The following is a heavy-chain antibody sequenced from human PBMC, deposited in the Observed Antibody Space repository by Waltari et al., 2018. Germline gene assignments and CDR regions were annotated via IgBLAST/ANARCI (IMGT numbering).Heavy chain of an antibody. J-gene: IGHJ4*02. CDR1: GFPFSRYG. CDR2: IRYDGSNK. D-gene: IGHD3-10*01. CDR3: ARGRGAVHY. Sequence: QVQLVESGGGVVQPGGSLRLSCAASGFPFSRYGLHWVRQAPGKGLEWVAFIRYDGSNKYYADSVKGRFTISRDNSKNTLYLQMNSLRAEDTAVYYCARGRGAVHYWGQGTLVTVSS. V-gene: IGHV3-30*02.